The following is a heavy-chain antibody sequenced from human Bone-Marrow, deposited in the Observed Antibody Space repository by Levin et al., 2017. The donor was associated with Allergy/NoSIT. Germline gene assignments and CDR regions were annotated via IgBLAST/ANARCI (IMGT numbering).Heavy chain of an antibody. Sequence: PTGGSLRLSCAASAIIFRSHAMHWVRQAPGKGLEWVAVLWFDGGTTDYADSVKGRFTISRDNSKNTLYLQMNNLRIEDTAIYYCARDPSWRGGKFYGDTFDIWGQGTMVTVSS. CDR2: LWFDGGTT. D-gene: IGHD2/OR15-2a*01. CDR1: AIIFRSHA. V-gene: IGHV3-33*01. J-gene: IGHJ3*02. CDR3: ARDPSWRGGKFYGDTFDI.